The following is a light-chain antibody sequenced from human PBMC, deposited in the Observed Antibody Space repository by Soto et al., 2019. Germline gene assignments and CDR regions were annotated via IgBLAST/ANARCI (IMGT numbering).Light chain of an antibody. CDR2: EVS. Sequence: QSALTQPASVSGSRGQSITISCTGTSSDVGGYNYVSWYQQHPGKAPKLMIYEVSNRPSGVSNRFSGSKSGNTASLTISGLQAEDEADYYCSSYTSNSTPYVFGTGTKLTVL. J-gene: IGLJ1*01. CDR1: SSDVGGYNY. V-gene: IGLV2-14*01. CDR3: SSYTSNSTPYV.